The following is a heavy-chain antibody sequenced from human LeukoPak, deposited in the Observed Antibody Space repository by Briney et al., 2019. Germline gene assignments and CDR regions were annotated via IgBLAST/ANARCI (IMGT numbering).Heavy chain of an antibody. D-gene: IGHD3-16*01. Sequence: GGSLRLSCAASGFTFSDYTLNWVRQAPGKGLEWASSMTGRKSYIFYADSVKGRFTISRDNSKNTLYLQMNSLRAEDTAVYYCAKAGGAAWFDPWGQGTLVTVSS. CDR3: AKAGGAAWFDP. CDR1: GFTFSDYT. J-gene: IGHJ5*02. V-gene: IGHV3-21*01. CDR2: MTGRKSYI.